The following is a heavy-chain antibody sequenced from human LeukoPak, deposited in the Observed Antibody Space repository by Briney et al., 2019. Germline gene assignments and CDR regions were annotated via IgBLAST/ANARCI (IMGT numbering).Heavy chain of an antibody. CDR1: GGSFSGYY. V-gene: IGHV4-34*01. D-gene: IGHD4-23*01. CDR2: INHSGST. J-gene: IGHJ6*03. Sequence: SETLSLTCAVYGGSFSGYYWSWIRQPPGKGLEWIGEINHSGSTNYNPSLKSRVTISVDTSKNQFSLKLSSVTAADTAVYYCARESTTVVTGYYYYYYMDVWGKGTTVTISS. CDR3: ARESTTVVTGYYYYYYMDV.